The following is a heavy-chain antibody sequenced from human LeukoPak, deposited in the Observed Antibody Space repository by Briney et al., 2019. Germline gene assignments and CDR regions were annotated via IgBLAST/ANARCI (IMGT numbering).Heavy chain of an antibody. CDR2: TRNKANSYTT. J-gene: IGHJ4*02. CDR1: GFILSDHY. V-gene: IGHV3-72*01. CDR3: ARDSRGGILSDY. D-gene: IGHD3-16*01. Sequence: PGGSLRLSCAASGFILSDHYMDWVRQAPGKGLEWVGRTRNKANSYTTEYAASVKGRFTISRDDSKNSLYLQMNSLKTEDTAVYYCARDSRGGILSDYWGQGTLVTVSS.